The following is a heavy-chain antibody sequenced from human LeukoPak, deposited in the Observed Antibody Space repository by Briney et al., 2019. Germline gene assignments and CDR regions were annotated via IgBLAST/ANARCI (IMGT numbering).Heavy chain of an antibody. J-gene: IGHJ6*02. CDR3: ARSYNNAGYFYYGMDV. D-gene: IGHD5-24*01. CDR2: IYYSGST. Sequence: SETLSLTCTVSGGSINTYYWSWIRQPPGKGLEWIGYIYYSGSTDYNPSLKSRVTISLDTSKNQFSLRLSSVTAADTAVYYCARSYNNAGYFYYGMDVWGQGTTVTVSS. CDR1: GGSINTYY. V-gene: IGHV4-59*08.